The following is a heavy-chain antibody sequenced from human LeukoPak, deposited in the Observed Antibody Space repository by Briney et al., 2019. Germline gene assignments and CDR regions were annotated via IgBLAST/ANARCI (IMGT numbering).Heavy chain of an antibody. CDR1: GGSFSGYY. J-gene: IGHJ5*02. CDR3: EQVLVRQLVLPPRFDP. D-gene: IGHD6-13*01. CDR2: INHSGST. V-gene: IGHV4-34*01. Sequence: PSETLSLTCAVYGGSFSGYYWSWIREPPGKGLEWIGEINHSGSTNYNPSLKSRVTISVDTSKNQFSLKLSSVTAADTAVYYYEQVLVRQLVLPPRFDPWGQGTLVTVSS.